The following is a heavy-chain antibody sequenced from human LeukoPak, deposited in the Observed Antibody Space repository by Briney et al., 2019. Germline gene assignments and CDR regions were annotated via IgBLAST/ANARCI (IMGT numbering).Heavy chain of an antibody. CDR2: IRYDGSNK. D-gene: IGHD3-22*01. J-gene: IGHJ4*02. Sequence: PGGSLRLSCAASGFTFSSYGMHWVRQAPGKGLEWVAFIRYDGSNKYYADSVKGRFTISRDNSKNTLYLQMDSLRAEDTAIYYCANSYYYDSSGHYTISNHLDYWGQGTLVTVSS. V-gene: IGHV3-30*02. CDR1: GFTFSSYG. CDR3: ANSYYYDSSGHYTISNHLDY.